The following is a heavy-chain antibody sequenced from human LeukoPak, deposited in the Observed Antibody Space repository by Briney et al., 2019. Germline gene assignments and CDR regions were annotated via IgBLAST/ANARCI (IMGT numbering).Heavy chain of an antibody. CDR3: AREDGPMDV. J-gene: IGHJ6*03. V-gene: IGHV3-30-3*01. CDR1: GFTFSSYA. CDR2: ISYDGSNK. Sequence: GGSLRLSCAASGFTFSSYAMHWVRQAPGKGLEWVAVISYDGSNKYYADSVKGRFTISRDNSKNTLYLQMNSLRAEDTAVYYCAREDGPMDVWGKGTTVTVSS.